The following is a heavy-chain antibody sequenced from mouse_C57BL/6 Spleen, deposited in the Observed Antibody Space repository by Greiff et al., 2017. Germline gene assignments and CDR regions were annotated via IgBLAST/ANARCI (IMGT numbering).Heavy chain of an antibody. CDR2: IYWDDDK. CDR1: GFSLSTSGMG. D-gene: IGHD1-1*01. Sequence: QVTLKESGPGILQSSQTLSLTCSFSGFSLSTSGMGVSWIRQPSGKGLEWLALIYWDDDKRYNPSLKSRLTISKDTSRNQVFLKITSVDTADTATYYGARRDYGSSDDAMDYWGQGTSVTVSS. J-gene: IGHJ4*01. V-gene: IGHV8-12*01. CDR3: ARRDYGSSDDAMDY.